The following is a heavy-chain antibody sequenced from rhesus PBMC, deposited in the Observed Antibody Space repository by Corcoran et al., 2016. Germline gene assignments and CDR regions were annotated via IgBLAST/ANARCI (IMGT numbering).Heavy chain of an antibody. J-gene: IGHJ3*01. Sequence: QVQLQESGPGLVKPSETLSLTCAVSGGSISDSYYWSWIRQPPGKGLEWIGYIDGSGGSTYHNPSLKGRVTISTDTSKNQFALKLSSVTAADTAVYYCARVGWSDYFRRVDAFDFWGQGLRVTVSS. D-gene: IGHD3-22*01. CDR3: ARVGWSDYFRRVDAFDF. CDR2: IDGSGGST. V-gene: IGHV4-106*01. CDR1: GGSISDSYY.